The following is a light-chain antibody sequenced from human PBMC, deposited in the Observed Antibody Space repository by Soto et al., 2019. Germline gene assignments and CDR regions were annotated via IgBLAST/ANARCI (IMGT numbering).Light chain of an antibody. Sequence: QSALPQPASVSGSPGQSISIACTGTSSDVGGYNYVSWYQQHPGKAPKLMIYDVSNRPSGVSNRFPGSKSGNTASLTISGLQPEDGADYYCSSYTSSSTVFGTGTKVTVL. V-gene: IGLV2-14*01. CDR1: SSDVGGYNY. CDR3: SSYTSSSTV. CDR2: DVS. J-gene: IGLJ1*01.